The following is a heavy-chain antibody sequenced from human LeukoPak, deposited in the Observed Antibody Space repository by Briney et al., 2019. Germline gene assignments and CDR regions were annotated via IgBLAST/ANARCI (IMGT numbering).Heavy chain of an antibody. CDR1: GFTVSSNS. D-gene: IGHD3-22*01. V-gene: IGHV3-53*01. Sequence: GGSLRLSCTVSGFTVSSNSMSWVRQAPGKGLEWVSFIYSDNTHYSDSVKGRFTISRDNSKNTLYLQMNSLRAEDTAVYYCARRYGSSGFNWFDPWGQGTLVTVSS. CDR3: ARRYGSSGFNWFDP. CDR2: IYSDNT. J-gene: IGHJ5*02.